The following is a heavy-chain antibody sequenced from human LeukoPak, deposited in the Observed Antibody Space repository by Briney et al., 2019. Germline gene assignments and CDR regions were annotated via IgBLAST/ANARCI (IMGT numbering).Heavy chain of an antibody. J-gene: IGHJ4*02. D-gene: IGHD3-22*01. V-gene: IGHV4-59*01. Sequence: PSETLSLTCAVYGGSFSGYYWSWIRQPPGKGLECIGYIYYSGSTNYNPSLKSRVTISVDTSKNQFSLKLSSVTAADTAVYYCARRTYFYDSSGYYFDYWGQGTLVTVSS. CDR2: IYYSGST. CDR1: GGSFSGYY. CDR3: ARRTYFYDSSGYYFDY.